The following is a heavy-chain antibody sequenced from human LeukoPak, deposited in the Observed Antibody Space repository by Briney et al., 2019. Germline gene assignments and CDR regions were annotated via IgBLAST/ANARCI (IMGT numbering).Heavy chain of an antibody. J-gene: IGHJ4*02. CDR2: INPDGSKV. V-gene: IGHV3-7*01. CDR3: ARDRGYTSFDY. CDR1: XXTFSNSW. D-gene: IGHD5-18*01. Sequence: TGGSLRXXXXXXXXTFSNSWMTWVXQTPGKELEWVATINPDGSKVDYVGSVRGRFTISRDNAKNSLYLQMSSLRAEDTAVFYCARDRGYTSFDYWGQGTLVAVSS.